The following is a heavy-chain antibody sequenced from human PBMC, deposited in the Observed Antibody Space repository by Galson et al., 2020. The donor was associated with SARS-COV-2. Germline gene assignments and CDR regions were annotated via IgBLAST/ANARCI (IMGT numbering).Heavy chain of an antibody. J-gene: IGHJ4*02. CDR3: ARSLSLGDCSGGSCFFY. V-gene: IGHV1-18*01. Sequence: ASVKVSCKASGYTFTTFYITWVRQAPGQGVEWMGKISPYNSTTNYTEKLQGRVTMTTDTSTSTAYMELRSLTSDDTAVYYCARSLSLGDCSGGSCFFYWGQGTLVTVSS. D-gene: IGHD2-15*01. CDR1: GYTFTTFY. CDR2: ISPYNSTT.